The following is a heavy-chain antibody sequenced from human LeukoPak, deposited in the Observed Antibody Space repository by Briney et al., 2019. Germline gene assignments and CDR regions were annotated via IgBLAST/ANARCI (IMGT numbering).Heavy chain of an antibody. CDR3: ARFRTAAGGYYYYYGMDV. CDR1: GYTFTSYG. Sequence: ASVKVSCKASGYTFTSYGISWVRQAPGRGLEWMGWISAYIGNTNYAQKLQGRVTMTTDTSTSTAYMELRSLRSDDTAVYYCARFRTAAGGYYYYYGMDVWGQGTTVTVSS. CDR2: ISAYIGNT. J-gene: IGHJ6*02. D-gene: IGHD6-13*01. V-gene: IGHV1-18*01.